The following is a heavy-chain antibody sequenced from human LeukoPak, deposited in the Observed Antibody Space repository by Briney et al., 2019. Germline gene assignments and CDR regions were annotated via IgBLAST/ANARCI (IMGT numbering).Heavy chain of an antibody. CDR2: ISSSRSYI. Sequence: GGSLRLSCAASGFTFSSYSMNWVRQAPGKGLEWVSFISSSRSYIYYADSVKGRFTISRDNSKNTLYLQMNSLRAEDTAVYYCAKGDYGDYPYIPTDYWGQGTLVTVSS. J-gene: IGHJ4*02. CDR3: AKGDYGDYPYIPTDY. V-gene: IGHV3-21*01. CDR1: GFTFSSYS. D-gene: IGHD4-17*01.